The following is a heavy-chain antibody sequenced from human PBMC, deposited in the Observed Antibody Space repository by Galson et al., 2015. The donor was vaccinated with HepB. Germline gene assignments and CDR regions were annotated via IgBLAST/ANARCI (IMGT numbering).Heavy chain of an antibody. CDR1: GGSVSSGSYY. CDR2: IYYSGST. D-gene: IGHD1-7*01. Sequence: SETLSLTCTVSGGSVSSGSYYWSWIRQPPGKGLEWIGYIYYSGSTNYNPSLKSRVTISVDTSKNQFSLKLSSVTAADTAVYYCARDRAGTTDYWGQGTLVTVSS. V-gene: IGHV4-61*01. J-gene: IGHJ4*02. CDR3: ARDRAGTTDY.